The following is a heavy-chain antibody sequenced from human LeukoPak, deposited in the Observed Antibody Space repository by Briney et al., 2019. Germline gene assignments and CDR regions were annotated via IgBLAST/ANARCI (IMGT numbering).Heavy chain of an antibody. CDR2: ISSSSDYI. Sequence: GGSLRLSCAASGFTFSSYRMNWVRQAPGKGLEWVSCISSSSDYIYYADSAKGRFTFSRDNAKNSLYLQMNSLRAEDTAVYYCARERGYGGYKWFDPWGQGTLVTVSS. V-gene: IGHV3-21*01. J-gene: IGHJ5*02. CDR1: GFTFSSYR. CDR3: ARERGYGGYKWFDP. D-gene: IGHD5-12*01.